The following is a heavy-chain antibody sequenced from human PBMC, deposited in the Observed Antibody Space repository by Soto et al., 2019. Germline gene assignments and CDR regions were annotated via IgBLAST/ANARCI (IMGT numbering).Heavy chain of an antibody. CDR3: ATDRRVQDIVVVPATNY. Sequence: SVKVSCKASGGTFSSYTISWVRQAPGQGLEWMGRIIPILGIANYAQKFQGRVTITADKSTSTAYMELSSLRSEDTAVYYCATDRRVQDIVVVPATNYWGQGTLVTVSS. CDR1: GGTFSSYT. CDR2: IIPILGIA. D-gene: IGHD2-2*01. V-gene: IGHV1-69*02. J-gene: IGHJ4*02.